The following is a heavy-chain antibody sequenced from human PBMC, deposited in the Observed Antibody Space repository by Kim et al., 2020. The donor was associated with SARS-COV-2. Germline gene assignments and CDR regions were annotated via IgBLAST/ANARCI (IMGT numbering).Heavy chain of an antibody. CDR3: ARLGYCSGGSCSNLYYVDY. J-gene: IGHJ4*02. CDR2: IYYSGNT. V-gene: IGHV4-59*08. CDR1: GGSISSYY. Sequence: SETLSLTCTVSGGSISSYYWSWIRQPPGKGLEWIGYIYYSGNTNYNPSLKSRVTMSIDTSKNQFSLKLSSVTAADTAVYYCARLGYCSGGSCSNLYYVDYWGQGTLVTVSS. D-gene: IGHD2-15*01.